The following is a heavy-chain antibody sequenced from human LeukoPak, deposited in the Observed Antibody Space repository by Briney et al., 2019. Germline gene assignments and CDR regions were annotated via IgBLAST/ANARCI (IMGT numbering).Heavy chain of an antibody. CDR3: ARWGGWNAFDI. Sequence: SETLSLTCTVSGGSISTYAWSWIRQPPGKGLEWIGYIYYSGSTNYNPSLKSRVTISVDTSKNQFSLKLSSVTAADTAVYYCARWGGWNAFDIWGQGTMVTVSS. CDR2: IYYSGST. D-gene: IGHD6-19*01. CDR1: GGSISTYA. J-gene: IGHJ3*02. V-gene: IGHV4-59*12.